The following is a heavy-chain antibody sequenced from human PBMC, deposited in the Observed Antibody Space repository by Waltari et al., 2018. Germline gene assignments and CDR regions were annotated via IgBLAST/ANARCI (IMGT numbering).Heavy chain of an antibody. V-gene: IGHV5-51*01. CDR1: GYSFTGSW. J-gene: IGHJ4*02. CDR3: ARHPPFAYGGDDCSGAYYFAN. Sequence: EVQLVQSGAEVKKSGESLKISCKTSGYSFTGSWIAWVSLMPGKGLEWMGIIFPGDSDTRYSPSFQGQVINSADKSSSTAFLQWTSLKTSDTAIYYCARHPPFAYGGDDCSGAYYFANWGQGTLVTVSS. D-gene: IGHD2-21*01. CDR2: IFPGDSDT.